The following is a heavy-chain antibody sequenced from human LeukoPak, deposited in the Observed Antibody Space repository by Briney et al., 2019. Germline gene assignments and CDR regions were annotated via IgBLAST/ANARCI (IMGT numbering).Heavy chain of an antibody. CDR1: GGSFSSYY. CDR3: ARVSLKDIVVVPAANTATAGRNSTASFDY. V-gene: IGHV4-34*01. D-gene: IGHD2-2*01. CDR2: INHSGST. J-gene: IGHJ4*02. Sequence: SETLSLTCAVYGGSFSSYYWSWIRQPPGKGLEWIGEINHSGSTNYNPSLKSRVTISVDTSKNQFSLKLSSVTAADTAVYYCARVSLKDIVVVPAANTATAGRNSTASFDYWGQGTLVTVSS.